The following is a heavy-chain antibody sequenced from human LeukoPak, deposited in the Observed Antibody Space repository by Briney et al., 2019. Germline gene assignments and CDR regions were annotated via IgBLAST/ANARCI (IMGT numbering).Heavy chain of an antibody. Sequence: ASVKVSCEASGYTFTNYFMHWVRQAPGQGLEWMGIINPSGGSTSYAQKFQGRVTLTRDTSTSTAYMELSSLRSEDTAVYYCARDAFLSGSLSPVDYWGQGSLVTVSS. D-gene: IGHD1-26*01. J-gene: IGHJ4*02. CDR2: INPSGGST. V-gene: IGHV1-46*01. CDR1: GYTFTNYF. CDR3: ARDAFLSGSLSPVDY.